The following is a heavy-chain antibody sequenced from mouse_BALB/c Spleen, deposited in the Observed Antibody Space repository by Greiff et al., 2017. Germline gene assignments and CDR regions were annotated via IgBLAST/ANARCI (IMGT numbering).Heavy chain of an antibody. CDR1: GFTFSSYA. J-gene: IGHJ4*01. CDR3: ARGLDSSGLYYAMDY. CDR2: ISSGGST. Sequence: DVKLVESGGGLVKPGGSLKLSCAASGFTFSSYAMSWVRQTPEKRLEWVASISSGGSTYYPDSVKGRFTISRDNARNILYLQMSSLRSEDTAMYYCARGLDSSGLYYAMDYWGLGTSVTVSS. D-gene: IGHD3-2*01. V-gene: IGHV5-6-5*01.